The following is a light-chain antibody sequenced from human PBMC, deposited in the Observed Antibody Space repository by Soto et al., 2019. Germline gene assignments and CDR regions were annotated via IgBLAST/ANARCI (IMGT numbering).Light chain of an antibody. J-gene: IGLJ1*01. V-gene: IGLV1-47*01. Sequence: SVLTQPPSASGTPGQRVTISCSGSSSNIGTNYVYWYQQLPGTAPKLLIYRNNQRPSGGPDRFSVSKSGTSASLAISWLRSEDEADYYCAAWDDRLRGLYVFGIGTKVTVL. CDR2: RNN. CDR1: SSNIGTNY. CDR3: AAWDDRLRGLYV.